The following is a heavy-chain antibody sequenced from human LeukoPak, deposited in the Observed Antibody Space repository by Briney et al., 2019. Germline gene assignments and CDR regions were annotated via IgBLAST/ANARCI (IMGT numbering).Heavy chain of an antibody. J-gene: IGHJ4*02. Sequence: SETLSLTCTVSGGSISSNNYYWGWIRRPPGKGLEWIGSIYYSGSTYNNPSLKSRVTISVDTTKNQFSLKLTSVTAADTAVYYCASSPSGYWWNFDCWGQGTLVTVSS. CDR2: IYYSGST. D-gene: IGHD3-22*01. CDR3: ASSPSGYWWNFDC. CDR1: GGSISSNNYY. V-gene: IGHV4-39*01.